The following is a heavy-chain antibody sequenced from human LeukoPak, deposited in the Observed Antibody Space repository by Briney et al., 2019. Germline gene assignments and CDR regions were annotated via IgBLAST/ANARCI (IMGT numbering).Heavy chain of an antibody. V-gene: IGHV4-59*11. Sequence: SETLSLTCTVSGGSISGHYWSWIRQPPGKGLEWIGYIYYSGSTNYNPSLKSRVTISVDTSKNQFSLKLSSVTAADTAVYYCARGGAARPYYYYYYMDVWGKGTTVTVSS. CDR2: IYYSGST. J-gene: IGHJ6*03. CDR1: GGSISGHY. CDR3: ARGGAARPYYYYYYMDV. D-gene: IGHD6-6*01.